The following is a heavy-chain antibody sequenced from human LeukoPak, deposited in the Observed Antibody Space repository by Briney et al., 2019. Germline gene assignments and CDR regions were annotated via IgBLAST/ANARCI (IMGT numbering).Heavy chain of an antibody. J-gene: IGHJ1*01. CDR2: INAGNGNT. CDR1: GYTFTSYA. CDR3: ARDRTEDYGDREYFQH. Sequence: ASVKVSYKASGYTFTSYAMHWVRQAPGQRLEWMGWINAGNGNTKYSQKFQGRVTITRDTSASTAYMELSSLRSEDTAVYYCARDRTEDYGDREYFQHWGQGTLVTVSS. D-gene: IGHD4-17*01. V-gene: IGHV1-3*01.